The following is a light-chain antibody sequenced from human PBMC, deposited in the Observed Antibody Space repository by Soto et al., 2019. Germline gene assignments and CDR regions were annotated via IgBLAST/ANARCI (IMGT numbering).Light chain of an antibody. V-gene: IGKV1-5*01. CDR3: QQYNSYSL. Sequence: DIQMTQSPSTLSASVGDRVTITCRASQSISSWLAWYQQKPGKATKLLIYDASSLESGVPSRFSGSGSGTEFTLTISSLQPDDFASYYCQQYNSYSLFGPGTKVDVK. CDR2: DAS. CDR1: QSISSW. J-gene: IGKJ3*01.